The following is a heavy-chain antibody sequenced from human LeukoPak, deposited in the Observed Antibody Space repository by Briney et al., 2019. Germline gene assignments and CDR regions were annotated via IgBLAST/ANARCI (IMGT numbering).Heavy chain of an antibody. CDR2: IPYDGNNK. CDR1: GITFSDYA. J-gene: IGHJ5*02. D-gene: IGHD1-1*01. V-gene: IGHV3-30-3*01. CDR3: ARDQLSLDP. Sequence: LPGGSLRLSCTVSGITFSDYAFHWVRQAPGKGLEWVAVIPYDGNNKYHADSVKGRFTISRDNSKNTLYLQMNNLRAEDTAVYYCARDQLSLDPWGQGTLVTVSS.